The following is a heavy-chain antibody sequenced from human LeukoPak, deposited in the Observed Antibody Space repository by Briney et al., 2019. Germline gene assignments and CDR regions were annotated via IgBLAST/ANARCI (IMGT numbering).Heavy chain of an antibody. J-gene: IGHJ4*02. CDR3: ARRLITMVRGVITDYFDY. CDR1: GYSFTSYW. Sequence: GESLKISCKGSGYSFTSYWIGWVRQMPGKGLEWMGIIYPGGSDTRHSPSFQGQVTISADKSISTAYLQWSSLKASDTAMYYCARRLITMVRGVITDYFDYWGQGTLVTVSS. V-gene: IGHV5-51*01. CDR2: IYPGGSDT. D-gene: IGHD3-10*01.